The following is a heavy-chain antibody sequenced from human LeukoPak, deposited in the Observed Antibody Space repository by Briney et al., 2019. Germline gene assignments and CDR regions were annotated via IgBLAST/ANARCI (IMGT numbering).Heavy chain of an antibody. Sequence: GRSLRLSCAASGFTFDDYAMHWVRQAPGKGLEWVSGISWNSGSIGYADSVKGRFTISRDIAKNSLYLQMNSLRAEDTALYYCAKDVVAYYGMDVWGQGTTVTVSS. D-gene: IGHD2-15*01. V-gene: IGHV3-9*01. CDR1: GFTFDDYA. CDR3: AKDVVAYYGMDV. J-gene: IGHJ6*02. CDR2: ISWNSGSI.